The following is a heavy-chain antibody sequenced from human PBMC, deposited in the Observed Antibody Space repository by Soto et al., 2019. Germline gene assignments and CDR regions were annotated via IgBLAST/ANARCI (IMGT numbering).Heavy chain of an antibody. CDR2: FIAMLGTP. V-gene: IGHV1-69*01. CDR1: GGTFGSHG. Sequence: QVQLVQSGAEVKKPGSSVKVSCKASGGTFGSHGVAWVRQAPGQGLEWMGGFIAMLGTPTYAKKVQGRATITADESLTSSYLELRRLRSDGTAAYFCARGAMAKFDYWGQVTVVTGSS. D-gene: IGHD5-18*01. CDR3: ARGAMAKFDY. J-gene: IGHJ4*02.